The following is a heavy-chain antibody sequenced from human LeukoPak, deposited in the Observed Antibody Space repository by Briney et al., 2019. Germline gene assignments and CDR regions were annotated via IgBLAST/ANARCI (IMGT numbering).Heavy chain of an antibody. Sequence: PGGSLRLSCAASGFSFSNSDMHWVRQATGKGLEWVSALSDSGGSTFYADSVKGRFTISRDNSKNTLYLQINRLRAEDTAVYYCAKGGAVSSKSITMIRGTRRYYYYMDVWGKGTTVTISS. V-gene: IGHV3-23*01. CDR1: GFSFSNSD. CDR3: AKGGAVSSKSITMIRGTRRYYYYMDV. J-gene: IGHJ6*03. CDR2: LSDSGGST. D-gene: IGHD3-10*01.